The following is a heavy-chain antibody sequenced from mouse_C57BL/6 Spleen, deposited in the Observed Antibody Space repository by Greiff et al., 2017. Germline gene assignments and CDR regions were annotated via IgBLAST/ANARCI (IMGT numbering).Heavy chain of an antibody. Sequence: QVQLKESGAELVKPGASVKISCKASGYAFSSYWMNWVKQRPGKGLEWIGQIYPGDGDTNYNGKFKGKGTLTADKSSSTAYMQLSSLNSEDSAVYFCARGYYYGSSPRFAYWGQGTLVTVSA. V-gene: IGHV1-80*01. CDR2: IYPGDGDT. D-gene: IGHD1-1*01. CDR1: GYAFSSYW. J-gene: IGHJ3*01. CDR3: ARGYYYGSSPRFAY.